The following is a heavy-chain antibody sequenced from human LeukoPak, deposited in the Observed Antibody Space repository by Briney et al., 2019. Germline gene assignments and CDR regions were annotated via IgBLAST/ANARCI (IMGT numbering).Heavy chain of an antibody. V-gene: IGHV3-66*01. J-gene: IGHJ4*02. D-gene: IGHD3-10*01. CDR1: GFTVSSDY. CDR3: AREFGSGSYYYFDY. Sequence: GGSLRLSCTASGFTVSSDYMSWVRQAPGKGLEWVSVVYSGGNTYYADSVKGRFTISRDNSKNTLYLQMNSLRAEDTAVYYCAREFGSGSYYYFDYWGQGTLVTVSS. CDR2: VYSGGNT.